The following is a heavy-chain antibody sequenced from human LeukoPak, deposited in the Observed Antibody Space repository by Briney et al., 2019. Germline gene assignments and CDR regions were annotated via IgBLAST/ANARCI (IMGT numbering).Heavy chain of an antibody. CDR2: INHSGST. CDR1: GGSFSGNY. Sequence: PSETLSLTCAVYGGSFSGNYWTLIRQTPGRGLEWIGEINHSGSTNYNPSLKSRVTISVDTSKNQFSLKLSSVTAADTAVYYCARGSGRSSLYYFDYWGQGTLVTVSS. J-gene: IGHJ4*02. V-gene: IGHV4-34*01. D-gene: IGHD6-6*01. CDR3: ARGSGRSSLYYFDY.